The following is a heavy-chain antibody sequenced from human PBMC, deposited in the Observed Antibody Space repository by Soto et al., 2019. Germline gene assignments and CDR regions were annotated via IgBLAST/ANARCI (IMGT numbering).Heavy chain of an antibody. Sequence: QVQLQESGPGLVKPSETLSLTCSVSGASISSYYWSWIRRPPGKELEWIGYIYYSGRTKYNPSLESRVTISIDTSKNQFSLKLSSVTAADTAVYSCAGTPYYDFLSGYPPFDFWGQGTLVTVSS. CDR2: IYYSGRT. V-gene: IGHV4-59*01. J-gene: IGHJ4*02. CDR1: GASISSYY. CDR3: AGTPYYDFLSGYPPFDF. D-gene: IGHD3-3*01.